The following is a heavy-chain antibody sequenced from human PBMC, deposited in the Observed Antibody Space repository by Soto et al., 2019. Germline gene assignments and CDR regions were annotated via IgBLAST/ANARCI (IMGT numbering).Heavy chain of an antibody. V-gene: IGHV1-69*01. CDR3: ARGGSGYTWFNEF. D-gene: IGHD1-20*01. CDR1: GGLFSSYP. CDR2: IIPVFQTA. Sequence: QEQLVQSGAEVKKPGSSVKVSCKASGGLFSSYPISWVRQVPGQGREWMGGIIPVFQTAYYTQRFQGRVTITADAAKNTAYMELSSLRSGDTAIYYCARGGSGYTWFNEFWGQGTLVTVSS. J-gene: IGHJ4*02.